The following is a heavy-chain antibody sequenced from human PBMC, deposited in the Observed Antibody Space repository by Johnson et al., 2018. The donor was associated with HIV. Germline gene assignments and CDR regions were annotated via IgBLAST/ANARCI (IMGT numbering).Heavy chain of an antibody. CDR3: AKDPLVVPAATLDAFDI. Sequence: VQLVESGGGVVQPGRSLRLSCAASGFTFDDYAMSWVRQAPGKGLEWVSSIGGSGTNTYYADSVKGRFTISRDNSKNTLYLQMHSLRAEDTAIYYCAKDPLVVPAATLDAFDIWGQGTMVTVSS. CDR1: GFTFDDYA. V-gene: IGHV3-23*04. J-gene: IGHJ3*02. D-gene: IGHD2-2*01. CDR2: IGGSGTNT.